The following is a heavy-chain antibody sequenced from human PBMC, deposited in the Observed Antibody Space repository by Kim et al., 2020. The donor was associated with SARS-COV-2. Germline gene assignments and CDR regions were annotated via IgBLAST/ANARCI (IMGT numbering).Heavy chain of an antibody. CDR3: ARLKAMLGTFYGMDV. Sequence: SVKVSCKASGGTFSSFEISWVRQAPGQGLEWMGRIIPIFGTIDYAQKFQGRVTITADGSTSIAYMELSSLRSEDTGVYYCARLKAMLGTFYGMDVWGQGTTVTVSS. D-gene: IGHD3-10*02. J-gene: IGHJ6*02. V-gene: IGHV1-69*13. CDR2: IIPIFGTI. CDR1: GGTFSSFE.